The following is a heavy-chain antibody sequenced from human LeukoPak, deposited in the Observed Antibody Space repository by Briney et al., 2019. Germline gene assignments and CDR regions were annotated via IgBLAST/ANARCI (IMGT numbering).Heavy chain of an antibody. J-gene: IGHJ4*02. CDR1: GYMFTGYY. D-gene: IGHD3-22*01. CDR2: IKPNSGGT. CDR3: ARTNYYDSSGYYLGY. V-gene: IGHV1-2*02. Sequence: ASVKVSCKASGYMFTGYYMHWVRQAPGEGLQWMGWIKPNSGGTNYAQKFQGRATMTRDTSISTAYMELSRLRSDDTAVYYCARTNYYDSSGYYLGYWGQGTLVTVSS.